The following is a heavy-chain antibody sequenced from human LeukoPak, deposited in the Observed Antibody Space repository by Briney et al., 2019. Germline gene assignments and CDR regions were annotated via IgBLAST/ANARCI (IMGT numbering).Heavy chain of an antibody. CDR3: ARDRGSYSDY. CDR2: VNTDGSTP. CDR1: GFTVSSNY. Sequence: GGSLRLSCAASGFTVSSNYMSWVRQAPGKGLVWVSRVNTDGSTPTYADSVKGRFTISRDNAKNTLYLQMNSLRAEDTAVYYCARDRGSYSDYWGQGTLVTVSS. V-gene: IGHV3-74*01. J-gene: IGHJ4*02. D-gene: IGHD3-16*01.